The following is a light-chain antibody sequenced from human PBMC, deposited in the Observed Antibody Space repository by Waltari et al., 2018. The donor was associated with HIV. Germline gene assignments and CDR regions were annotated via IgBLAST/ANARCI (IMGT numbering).Light chain of an antibody. CDR3: QQSYDAPYT. J-gene: IGKJ2*01. CDR2: TAS. Sequence: DIQMTQSPSSLSASVEDRVTITCRASQNIRSYLNWYQLKPGKAPKLLIHTASTLQSGVPSRFSGSGSGTDFTLTISSLQPEDFSTYYCQQSYDAPYTFGQGTKLEI. V-gene: IGKV1-39*01. CDR1: QNIRSY.